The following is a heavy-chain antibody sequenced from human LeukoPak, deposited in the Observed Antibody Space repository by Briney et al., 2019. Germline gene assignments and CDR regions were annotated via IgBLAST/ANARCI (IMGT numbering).Heavy chain of an antibody. J-gene: IGHJ3*02. CDR2: MNPNSGNT. D-gene: IGHD1-26*01. Sequence: ASVKVSCKASGYTFTSYDINWVRQATGQGLEWMGWMNPNSGNTGYAQKFQGRVTMTRNTSTSTAYMELSSLRSEDTAVYYCAAEGSGSYNAFDIWGQGTMVTVSS. V-gene: IGHV1-8*01. CDR1: GYTFTSYD. CDR3: AAEGSGSYNAFDI.